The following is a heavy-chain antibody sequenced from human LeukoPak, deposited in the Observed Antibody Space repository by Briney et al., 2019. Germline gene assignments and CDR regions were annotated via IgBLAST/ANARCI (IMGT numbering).Heavy chain of an antibody. CDR1: GYTFTGYY. CDR2: INPNSGGT. Sequence: GASVKVSCKASGYTFTGYYMHWVRQAPGQGLEWMGWINPNSGGTNYAQKFQGRVTMTGDTSISTAYMELSRLRSDDTAVYYCARVRSGSYYGVLYYWGQGTLVTVSS. CDR3: ARVRSGSYYGVLYY. J-gene: IGHJ4*02. V-gene: IGHV1-2*02. D-gene: IGHD1-26*01.